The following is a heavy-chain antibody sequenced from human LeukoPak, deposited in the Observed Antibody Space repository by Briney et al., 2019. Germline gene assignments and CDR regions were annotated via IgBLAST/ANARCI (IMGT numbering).Heavy chain of an antibody. Sequence: RSLRLSCAASGFTFSSYGMQWVRQAPGKGLEWGAFIRYDGSNKYYADSVKGRFTISRDNSKNTLYLQMNSLRAEDTAVYYCAKEPRIAARYYFDYWGQGTLVTVSS. CDR1: GFTFSSYG. CDR3: AKEPRIAARYYFDY. V-gene: IGHV3-30*02. J-gene: IGHJ4*02. CDR2: IRYDGSNK. D-gene: IGHD6-6*01.